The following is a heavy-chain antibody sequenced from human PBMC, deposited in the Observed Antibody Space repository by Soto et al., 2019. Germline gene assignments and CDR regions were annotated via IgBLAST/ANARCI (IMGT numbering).Heavy chain of an antibody. CDR2: IRAHNGNT. CDR1: GYTFTRYG. Sequence: QVHLVQSGAEVKKPGASVKVSCKASGYTFTRYGITWVRQAPGQGLEWMGWIRAHNGNTDYAQKLKGRVIVTRDTSTSTVYMGLRSLISADTAVYCCARGRYGDYRGQRALVTVSS. D-gene: IGHD1-1*01. V-gene: IGHV1-18*01. CDR3: ARGRYGDY. J-gene: IGHJ4*02.